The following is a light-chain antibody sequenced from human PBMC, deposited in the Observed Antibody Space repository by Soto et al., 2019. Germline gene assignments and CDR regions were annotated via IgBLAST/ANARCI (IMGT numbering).Light chain of an antibody. CDR1: QIISSW. J-gene: IGKJ1*01. V-gene: IGKV1-5*01. CDR2: DAS. CDR3: QQYNSYSQT. Sequence: DIQMTQSHSTLSASVGDRFTITCRASQIISSWLAWYQQKPGKAPKLLIYDASSLESGVPSRFSGSGSGTEFTLTISSLQPDDFATYYCQQYNSYSQTFGQGTTGDIK.